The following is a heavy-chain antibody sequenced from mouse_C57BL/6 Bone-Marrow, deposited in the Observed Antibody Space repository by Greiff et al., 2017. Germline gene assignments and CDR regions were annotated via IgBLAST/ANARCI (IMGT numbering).Heavy chain of an antibody. CDR2: IYPRSGNT. D-gene: IGHD1-1*01. V-gene: IGHV1-81*01. Sequence: VQLQQSGAELARPGASVKLSCKASGYTFTSYGISWVKQRTGQGLEWIGEIYPRSGNTYYNEKFNGKATLTADKSSSTAYMELRSLTSEDSAVYFCARGIYYYGSSPYFDYWGQGTTLTVSS. CDR1: GYTFTSYG. J-gene: IGHJ2*01. CDR3: ARGIYYYGSSPYFDY.